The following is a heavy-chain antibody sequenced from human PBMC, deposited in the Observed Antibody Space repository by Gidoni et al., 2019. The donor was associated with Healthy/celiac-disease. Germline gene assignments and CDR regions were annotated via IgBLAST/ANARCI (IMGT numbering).Heavy chain of an antibody. J-gene: IGHJ4*02. CDR3: AKVECSGGSCPGGY. Sequence: EVQLLASGGGLVQPGGSLRLSCAASGFTFSSYAMSWVRQAPGKGLEWVSAISGRGGSTYYADSVKGRFTISRDNSKNTLYLQMNSLRAEDTAVYYCAKVECSGGSCPGGYWGQGTLVTVSS. V-gene: IGHV3-23*01. D-gene: IGHD2-15*01. CDR1: GFTFSSYA. CDR2: ISGRGGST.